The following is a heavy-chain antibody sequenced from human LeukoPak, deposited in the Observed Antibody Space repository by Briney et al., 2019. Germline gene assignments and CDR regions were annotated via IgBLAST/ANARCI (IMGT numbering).Heavy chain of an antibody. CDR1: GFTFSSYS. CDR3: AREDSSGYYYDREFDY. CDR2: ISSSSTI. J-gene: IGHJ4*02. Sequence: GGSLRLSCAASGFTFSSYSMNWVRQAPGKGLEWVSYISSSSTIYYADSVKGRFTISRDNAKNSLYLQMNSLRAEDTAVYYCAREDSSGYYYDREFDYWGQGTQVTVSS. V-gene: IGHV3-48*04. D-gene: IGHD3-22*01.